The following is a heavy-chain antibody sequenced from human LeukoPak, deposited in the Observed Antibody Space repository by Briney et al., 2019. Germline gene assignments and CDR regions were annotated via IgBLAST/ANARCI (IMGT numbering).Heavy chain of an antibody. CDR3: ARAPKFVNWFDP. D-gene: IGHD3-16*01. CDR1: GFTFSSYW. CDR2: IKQDGSEK. Sequence: PGGSLRLSCAASGFTFSSYWMSWVRQAPGKGREGVANIKQDGSEKYYVDSVKGRFTISRDDAKNSLYLQMNSLRAEDTAVYYCARAPKFVNWFDPWGQGTLVTVSS. J-gene: IGHJ5*02. V-gene: IGHV3-7*01.